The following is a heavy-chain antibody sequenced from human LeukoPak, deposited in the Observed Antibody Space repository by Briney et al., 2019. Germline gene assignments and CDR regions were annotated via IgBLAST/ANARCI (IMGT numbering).Heavy chain of an antibody. J-gene: IGHJ5*02. D-gene: IGHD3-10*01. V-gene: IGHV4-31*03. CDR2: IYYSGST. CDR3: ARDSPYYYGSSWFDP. Sequence: SQTLSLTCTVSGGSISSGGYYWSWIRQHPGKGLECIGYIYYSGSTYYNPSLKSRVTISVDTSKNQFSLKLSSVTAADTAVYYCARDSPYYYGSSWFDPWGQGTLVTVSS. CDR1: GGSISSGGYY.